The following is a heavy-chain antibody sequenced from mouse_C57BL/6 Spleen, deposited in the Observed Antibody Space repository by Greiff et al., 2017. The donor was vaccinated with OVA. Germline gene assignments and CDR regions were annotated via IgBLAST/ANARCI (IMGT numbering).Heavy chain of an antibody. J-gene: IGHJ2*01. V-gene: IGHV1-78*01. CDR1: GYTFPDHP. D-gene: IGHD1-1*01. CDR2: IYPRAGST. Sequence: QVQLQQSDAELVKPGASVTISCKDSGYTFPDHPIHWMKQRPEPGLVWLGYIYPRAGSTKYNEKFKGKATLTADKSSSTAYMQLNSLTSEGSAVYFCARYGPYYFDYWGQGTTRTVAS. CDR3: ARYGPYYFDY.